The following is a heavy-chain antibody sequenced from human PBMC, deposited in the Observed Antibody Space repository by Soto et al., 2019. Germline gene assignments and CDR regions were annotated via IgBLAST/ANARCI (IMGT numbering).Heavy chain of an antibody. CDR1: GFTFSSHW. CDR2: IKQDGSAK. J-gene: IGHJ5*01. Sequence: VQLVESGGGLVQPGGSLRLSCAASGFTFSSHWMSWVRQAPGKGLEWVANIKQDGSAKYYVDSVKGGFTISRDNAKNSLSLQMNSLRAEDMAVYYCTRERLDSWGQGTLVIVSS. V-gene: IGHV3-7*01. CDR3: TRERLDS.